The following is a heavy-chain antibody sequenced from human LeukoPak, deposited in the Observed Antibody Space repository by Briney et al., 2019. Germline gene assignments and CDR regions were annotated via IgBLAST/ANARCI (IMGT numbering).Heavy chain of an antibody. V-gene: IGHV3-74*01. Sequence: GGSLRLSCAASGFTFSSYSMDWVRQAPGKGLEWVSRINSDGSSTTYADSVKGRFTISRDNAKNTLYLQMNSLRAEDTAVYYCASHYGVDYWGQGTLVTVSS. CDR2: INSDGSST. D-gene: IGHD4-17*01. J-gene: IGHJ4*02. CDR3: ASHYGVDY. CDR1: GFTFSSYS.